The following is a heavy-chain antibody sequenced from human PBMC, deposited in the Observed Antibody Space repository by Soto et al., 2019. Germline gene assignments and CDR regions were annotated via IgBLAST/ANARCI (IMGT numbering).Heavy chain of an antibody. CDR1: GHSFASYW. V-gene: IGHV5-10-1*01. Sequence: PGESLKISCKGSGHSFASYWISGVRQMPGKGLEWMGRIDPSDSYTNYSPSFQGHVTISADKSISTAYLEWSSLKASDSAMYYCARRRLHCAGGSCYRYFDYWGQGTLVTVSS. J-gene: IGHJ4*02. CDR3: ARRRLHCAGGSCYRYFDY. CDR2: IDPSDSYT. D-gene: IGHD2-15*01.